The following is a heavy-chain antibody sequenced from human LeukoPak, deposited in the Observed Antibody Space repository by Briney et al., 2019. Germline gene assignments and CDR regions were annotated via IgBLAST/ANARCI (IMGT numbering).Heavy chain of an antibody. D-gene: IGHD6-13*01. CDR2: INPSGGGT. Sequence: ASVKVSCKASGYTFTSYYMHWVRQAPGQGLEWMGIINPSGGGTSYSQKFQGRVTMTTDTSTSTAYMELRSLRSDDTAVYYCARAESWAAAAVDWLDPWGQGTLVTVSS. CDR1: GYTFTSYY. J-gene: IGHJ5*02. V-gene: IGHV1-46*01. CDR3: ARAESWAAAAVDWLDP.